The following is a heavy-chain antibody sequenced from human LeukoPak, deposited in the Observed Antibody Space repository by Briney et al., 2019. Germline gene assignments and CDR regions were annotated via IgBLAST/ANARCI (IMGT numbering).Heavy chain of an antibody. CDR3: AKVGAAVPIDY. D-gene: IGHD1-26*01. CDR2: IGDSGETT. J-gene: IGHJ4*02. Sequence: GGSLRLSCAASGFSFSRYGMSWVRQAPGKGLEWVAVIGDSGETTIYRDSVKGRLTISRDNSKNTLYLQMNSLRAEDTAVYYCAKVGAAVPIDYWGQGTLVPVSS. CDR1: GFSFSRYG. V-gene: IGHV3-23*01.